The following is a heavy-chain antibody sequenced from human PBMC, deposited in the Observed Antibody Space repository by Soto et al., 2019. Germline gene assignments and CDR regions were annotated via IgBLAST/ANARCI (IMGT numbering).Heavy chain of an antibody. CDR2: ISAITPNT. J-gene: IGHJ4*02. V-gene: IGHV3-23*01. CDR1: GFAFDTFA. CDR3: ATQDFRGPSGTT. D-gene: IGHD1-1*01. Sequence: EVQLLESGGGLVQPGGSLRLSCAASGFAFDTFAMGWVRQDPGKGLEWVSLISAITPNTYYADSVRGRFTISRDNSKNTLYLHMNSLRDEDTAVYYCATQDFRGPSGTTWGQGTLVTVSS.